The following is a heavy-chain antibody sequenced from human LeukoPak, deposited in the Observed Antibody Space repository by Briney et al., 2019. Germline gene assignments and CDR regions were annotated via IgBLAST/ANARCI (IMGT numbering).Heavy chain of an antibody. Sequence: SETLSLNCTVSGGSISSYYWSWIRQPAGKGLEWIGRIYTSGSTNFNPSLKSRVTMSVDTSKNPFSLELRSVTAADTAVYYCARGGSGSYWVDYWGQGTLVTVSS. CDR1: GGSISSYY. V-gene: IGHV4-4*07. J-gene: IGHJ4*02. CDR2: IYTSGST. CDR3: ARGGSGSYWVDY. D-gene: IGHD1-26*01.